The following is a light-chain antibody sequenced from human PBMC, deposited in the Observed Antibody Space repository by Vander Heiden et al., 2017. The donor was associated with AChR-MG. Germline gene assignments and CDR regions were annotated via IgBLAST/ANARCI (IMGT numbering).Light chain of an antibody. J-gene: IGKJ1*01. CDR1: QGVRNY. Sequence: DIQMTQSPSSLSASVGDRVTITCRASQGVRNYLAWYQQKPGNAPKLLIYAASILQSGVPSRFNGRGSGTDFTLTISSLQPEDVGIYYCQKYDSAPWTFGQGTKVDIK. V-gene: IGKV1-27*01. CDR2: AAS. CDR3: QKYDSAPWT.